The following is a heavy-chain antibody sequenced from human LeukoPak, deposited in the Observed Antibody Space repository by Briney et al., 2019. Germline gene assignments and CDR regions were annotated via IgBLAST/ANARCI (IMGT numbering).Heavy chain of an antibody. D-gene: IGHD2-2*01. CDR3: ARDPYCSSTSCYERGYYYYGMDV. J-gene: IGHJ6*04. Sequence: SVQVSCQASGGTFSSYAISWVRQAPGQGLEWMGGTIPIFGTANYAQKLQGRVTITSDKSTSTAYMELSSLRSEDTAVYYCARDPYCSSTSCYERGYYYYGMDVWGKGTTVTVSS. CDR2: TIPIFGTA. V-gene: IGHV1-69*06. CDR1: GGTFSSYA.